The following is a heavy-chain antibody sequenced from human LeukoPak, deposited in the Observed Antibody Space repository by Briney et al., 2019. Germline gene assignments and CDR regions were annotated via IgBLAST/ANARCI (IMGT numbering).Heavy chain of an antibody. J-gene: IGHJ6*02. Sequence: GGSLKLSCAASGFTFSGSAMHWVRQASGNGLEWVGRIRSKANSYATAYAASVKGRFTISRDDSKNTAYLQMNSLKTEDTAVYYCTSVPGIAAAGTISHYYGMDVWGQGTTVTVSS. V-gene: IGHV3-73*01. CDR1: GFTFSGSA. CDR2: IRSKANSYAT. CDR3: TSVPGIAAAGTISHYYGMDV. D-gene: IGHD6-13*01.